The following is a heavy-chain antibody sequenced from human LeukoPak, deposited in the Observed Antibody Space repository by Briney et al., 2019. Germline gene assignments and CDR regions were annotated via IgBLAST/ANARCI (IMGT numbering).Heavy chain of an antibody. CDR1: GGTFSSYA. CDR3: ARGDLGYCSGGSCPRFDP. D-gene: IGHD2-15*01. Sequence: SVKVSCKASGGTFSSYAISWVRQAPGQGLEWMGRIIPILGIANYAQKLQGRVTITADKSTSTAYMELSSLRSEDTAVYYCARGDLGYCSGGSCPRFDPWGQGTLVIVSS. V-gene: IGHV1-69*04. J-gene: IGHJ5*02. CDR2: IIPILGIA.